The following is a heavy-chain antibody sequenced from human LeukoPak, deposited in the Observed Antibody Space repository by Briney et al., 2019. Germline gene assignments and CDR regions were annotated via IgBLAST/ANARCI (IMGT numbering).Heavy chain of an antibody. J-gene: IGHJ4*02. CDR3: ARDRYYYDSSGYYWGIDY. CDR1: GYTFTGYY. CDR2: INPNSGGT. V-gene: IGHV1-2*02. Sequence: ASVKVSCKASGYTFTGYYMHWVRQAPGQGLEWMGWINPNSGGTNYAQKFQGRVTITADESTSTAYMELSSLRSEDTAVYYCARDRYYYDSSGYYWGIDYWGQGTLVTVSS. D-gene: IGHD3-22*01.